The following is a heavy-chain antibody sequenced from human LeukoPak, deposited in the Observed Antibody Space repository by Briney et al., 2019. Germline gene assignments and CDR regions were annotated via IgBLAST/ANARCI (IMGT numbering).Heavy chain of an antibody. J-gene: IGHJ2*01. CDR2: IYHSGST. Sequence: SETLSLTCTVSGYSISSGNYWGWIRQPPGKGLEWIGNIYHSGSTHYNPPLKSRVTISVDTSKNQFSLKLSSVTAADTAAYYCARPDFDEMASHPYDLWGRGTLVTVSS. CDR1: GYSISSGNY. CDR3: ARPDFDEMASHPYDL. D-gene: IGHD5-24*01. V-gene: IGHV4-38-2*02.